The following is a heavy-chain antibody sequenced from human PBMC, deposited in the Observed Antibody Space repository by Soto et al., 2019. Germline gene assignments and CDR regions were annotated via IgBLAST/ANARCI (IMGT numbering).Heavy chain of an antibody. D-gene: IGHD2-8*02. V-gene: IGHV3-9*01. CDR1: GFTFDEYG. CDR2: ISWNSGTI. CDR3: AKSTGGYANGMDV. Sequence: EVQLVESGGGLVQPGRSLRLSCGASGFTFDEYGMHWVRQAPGKGLEWVSGISWNSGTIGYADSVKGRFTISRDNAKNSLYLQMSSLRAEDTALYYCAKSTGGYANGMDVWGQGTTVTVS. J-gene: IGHJ6*02.